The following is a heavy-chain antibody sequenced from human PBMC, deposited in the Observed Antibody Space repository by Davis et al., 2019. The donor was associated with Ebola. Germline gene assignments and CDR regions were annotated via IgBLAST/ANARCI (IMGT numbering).Heavy chain of an antibody. D-gene: IGHD4-17*01. CDR1: RFTFSSYA. J-gene: IGHJ5*02. CDR2: ISSTGPST. CDR3: AKDSYADYANWFDP. Sequence: PGGSLRLSCAASRFTFSSYAMSWVRQAPGKGLEWVSAISSTGPSTYYADSVKGRFTISRDDSKNTLYLQMNSLRAEDTAVYYCAKDSYADYANWFDPWGQGTLVTVSS. V-gene: IGHV3-23*01.